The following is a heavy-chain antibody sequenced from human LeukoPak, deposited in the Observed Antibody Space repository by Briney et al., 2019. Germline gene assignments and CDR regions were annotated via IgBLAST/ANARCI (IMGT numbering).Heavy chain of an antibody. CDR3: ASGFMGYDRSGYYDDAFDI. CDR1: GYTFTHYY. V-gene: IGHV1-2*02. CDR2: INPNSGGT. D-gene: IGHD3-22*01. J-gene: IGHJ3*02. Sequence: ASVKVSCKASGYTFTHYYMHWVRQAPGQGLEGMGWINPNSGGTNYAQKFQGRVAITRDTSISTAYMELSRLRSDDTAVYYCASGFMGYDRSGYYDDAFDIWGQGTMVTVSS.